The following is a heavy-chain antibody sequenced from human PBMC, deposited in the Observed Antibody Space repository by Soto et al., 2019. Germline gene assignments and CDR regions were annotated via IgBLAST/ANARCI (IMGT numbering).Heavy chain of an antibody. D-gene: IGHD1-26*01. J-gene: IGHJ6*02. Sequence: SVKVSCKASGGTFSSYAISWVRQAPGQGLEWMGGIIPIFGTANYAQKFQGRVTITADESTSTAYMELSSLRSEDTAVYYCAREVGATRGLANYYYYYGMDAWGQGTTVTVSS. CDR2: IIPIFGTA. V-gene: IGHV1-69*13. CDR3: AREVGATRGLANYYYYYGMDA. CDR1: GGTFSSYA.